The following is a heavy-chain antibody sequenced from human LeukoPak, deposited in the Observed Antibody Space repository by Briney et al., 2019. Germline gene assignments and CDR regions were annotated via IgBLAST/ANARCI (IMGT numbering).Heavy chain of an antibody. Sequence: PSETLSLTCAASGDXFIGYFCTWIRQAPGKGLEWIGDINHSGRTNYNPSLQRRVSISVDTSKNQFSLNVTSVTGADTAVYYCARTSVFFDSSGFYQQNPYYFQYWGQGVLVTVSS. J-gene: IGHJ4*02. CDR1: GDXFIGYF. D-gene: IGHD3-22*01. CDR2: INHSGRT. CDR3: ARTSVFFDSSGFYQQNPYYFQY. V-gene: IGHV4-34*01.